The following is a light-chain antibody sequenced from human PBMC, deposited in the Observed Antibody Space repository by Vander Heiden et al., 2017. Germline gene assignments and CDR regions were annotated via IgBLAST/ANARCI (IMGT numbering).Light chain of an antibody. CDR2: DAS. J-gene: IGKJ4*01. Sequence: IVLTQSAATVSLSPGERATLSCRASQSVSSYLAWYQQKPGQAPRLLIYDASNRATGIPARFSGSGSGTDFTLTISSLEPEDFAVYYCQQRSNWPLTFGGGTKVEIK. CDR3: QQRSNWPLT. CDR1: QSVSSY. V-gene: IGKV3-11*01.